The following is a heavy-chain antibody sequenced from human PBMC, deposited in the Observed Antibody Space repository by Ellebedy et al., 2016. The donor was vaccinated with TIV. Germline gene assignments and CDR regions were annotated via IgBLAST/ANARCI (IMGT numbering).Heavy chain of an antibody. CDR1: GYSISSGYY. CDR2: IYHSGST. J-gene: IGHJ4*02. D-gene: IGHD6-13*01. CDR3: ARPAVGSSSWSFDY. V-gene: IGHV4-38-2*02. Sequence: SETLSLTXTVSGYSISSGYYWGWIRQPPGKGLEWIGSIYHSGSTYYNPSLKSRVTISVDTSKNQFSLKLSSVTAADTAVYYCARPAVGSSSWSFDYWGQGTLVTVSS.